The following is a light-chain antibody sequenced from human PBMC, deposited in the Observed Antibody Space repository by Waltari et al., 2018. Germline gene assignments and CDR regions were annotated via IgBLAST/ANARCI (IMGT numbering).Light chain of an antibody. CDR3: SSFAGSSQML. J-gene: IGLJ2*01. CDR2: EVS. Sequence: QSALTQPPSASGSPGQSVTISCTGTSSDVGGFDCFSWYQQHPGKVPRLMIYEVSKRPSGVPDRFSGAKSGNTASLTVSGLQVEDEADYYCSSFAGSSQMLFGGGTKLTVL. CDR1: SSDVGGFDC. V-gene: IGLV2-8*01.